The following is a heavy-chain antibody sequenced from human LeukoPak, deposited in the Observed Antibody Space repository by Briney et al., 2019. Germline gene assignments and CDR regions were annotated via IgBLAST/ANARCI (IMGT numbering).Heavy chain of an antibody. CDR1: GFIFSGYE. D-gene: IGHD5-18*01. CDR2: ISGSSSTI. V-gene: IGHV3-48*03. Sequence: GGSLRLSCVASGFIFSGYEMNWVRQAPGKGLECISYISGSSSTIYYSDSVKGRFTVSRDNAQNSLYLQMNSLRAEDTAVYYCAREPHGGYSCNYRPDYGMDVWGKGTTVTVSS. CDR3: AREPHGGYSCNYRPDYGMDV. J-gene: IGHJ6*04.